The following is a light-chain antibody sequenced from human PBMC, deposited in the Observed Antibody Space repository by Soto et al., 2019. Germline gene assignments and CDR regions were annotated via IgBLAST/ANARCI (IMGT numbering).Light chain of an antibody. V-gene: IGLV2-14*03. Sequence: QSALTQPASVSGSPGQSITFSCTGTSSDVGSYDYVSWHQQYPGKAPKLIIYDVNNRPSGVSSRFSGSKSGNTASLTISGLQTEYEADYYCCAYSTSGTHVFGTGTKVTVL. CDR1: SSDVGSYDY. CDR2: DVN. J-gene: IGLJ1*01. CDR3: CAYSTSGTHV.